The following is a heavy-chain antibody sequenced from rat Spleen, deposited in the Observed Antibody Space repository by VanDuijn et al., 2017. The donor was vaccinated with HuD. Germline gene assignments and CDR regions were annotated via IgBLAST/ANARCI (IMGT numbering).Heavy chain of an antibody. CDR2: ISYEGSSN. CDR1: GFTFSDYY. CDR3: ARPCSRRYVMDA. D-gene: IGHD1-2*01. J-gene: IGHJ4*01. V-gene: IGHV5-22*01. Sequence: EVQLEESGGGLVQPGRSLKLSCAASGFTFSDYYMAWVRQAPKKGLEWVASISYEGSSNYYGDSVKGRFTISRDNAKSTLYLQMNSLRSEDTATYYCARPCSRRYVMDAWGHGASVTVSS.